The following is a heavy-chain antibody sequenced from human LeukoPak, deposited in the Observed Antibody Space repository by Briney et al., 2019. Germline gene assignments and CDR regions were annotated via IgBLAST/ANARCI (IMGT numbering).Heavy chain of an antibody. Sequence: SETLSLTYTVSGGSISSYYWSWIRQPPGKGLEWIGYIYYSGSTNYNPSLKSRVTISVDTSKNQFSLKLSSVTAADTAVYYCARAGQLELKTWFDPGAREPWSPSPQ. CDR3: ARAGQLELKTWFDP. V-gene: IGHV4-59*01. CDR1: GGSISSYY. D-gene: IGHD1-7*01. J-gene: IGHJ5*02. CDR2: IYYSGST.